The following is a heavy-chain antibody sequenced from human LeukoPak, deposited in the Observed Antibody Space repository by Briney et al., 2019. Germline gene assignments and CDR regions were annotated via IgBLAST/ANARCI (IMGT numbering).Heavy chain of an antibody. Sequence: PGGSLRLSCVASGFTFSSYAMHWVRQAPGKGLEWVAVISYDGSNKYYADSVKGRFTISRDNSKNTLYLQMNSLRAEDTAVYYCARDTAMVTSYVDYWGQGTLVTVSS. CDR1: GFTFSSYA. J-gene: IGHJ4*02. V-gene: IGHV3-30-3*01. CDR2: ISYDGSNK. D-gene: IGHD5-18*01. CDR3: ARDTAMVTSYVDY.